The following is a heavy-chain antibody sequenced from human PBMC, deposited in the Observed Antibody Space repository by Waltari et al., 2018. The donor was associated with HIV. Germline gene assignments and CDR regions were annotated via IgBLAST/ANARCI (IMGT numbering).Heavy chain of an antibody. CDR2: SVGYRGKT. V-gene: IGHV1-18*01. D-gene: IGHD6-19*01. Sequence: QVQLVQSGAEVKKPGASVKVSCKASGYTFTSYGISWVRQAPGQGLEWMGWSVGYRGKTNYARRLHGRTTMTTDTSTSTAYMELRSLRSDDTAVYYCARHRVARLYSSGHPSYWYFDLWGRGTLVTVSS. J-gene: IGHJ2*01. CDR1: GYTFTSYG. CDR3: ARHRVARLYSSGHPSYWYFDL.